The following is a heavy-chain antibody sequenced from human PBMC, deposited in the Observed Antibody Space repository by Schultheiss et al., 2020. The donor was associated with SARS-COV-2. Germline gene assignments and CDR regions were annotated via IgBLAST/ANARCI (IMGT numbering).Heavy chain of an antibody. D-gene: IGHD3-22*01. V-gene: IGHV3-21*01. CDR3: AKPYLSGYYYASAFDI. CDR1: GFTFSSYS. Sequence: GGSLRLSCAASGFTFSSYSMNWVRQAPGKGLEWVSSISSSSSYIYYADSVKGRFTISRDNAKNTLYLQMNSLRAEDTAVYYCAKPYLSGYYYASAFDIWGQGTMVTVSS. CDR2: ISSSSSYI. J-gene: IGHJ3*02.